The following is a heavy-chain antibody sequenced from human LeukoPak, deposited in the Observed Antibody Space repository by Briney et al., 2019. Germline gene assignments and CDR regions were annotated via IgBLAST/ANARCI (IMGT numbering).Heavy chain of an antibody. CDR1: GFTFTDYA. CDR3: AKIVTSATAY. Sequence: GGSLRLSCAASGFTFTDYAMTWVRQAPGKGLEWVSTFDSDGSTYYADSVKGRFTISRDSSRNTLYLQMDDLRAEDTAVYYCAKIVTSATAYWGQGTLVTVSS. CDR2: FDSDGST. J-gene: IGHJ4*02. V-gene: IGHV3-23*01. D-gene: IGHD2-15*01.